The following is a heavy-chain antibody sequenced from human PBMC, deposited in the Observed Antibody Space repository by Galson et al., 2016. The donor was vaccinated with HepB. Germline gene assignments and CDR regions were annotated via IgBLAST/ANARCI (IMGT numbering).Heavy chain of an antibody. CDR3: ARGGTWLTYCDY. D-gene: IGHD1-14*01. CDR1: GGSLGANY. V-gene: IGHV4-34*01. CDR2: IRPDGAT. J-gene: IGHJ4*02. Sequence: SETLSLTCGVLGGSLGANYWSWIRQAPGKGLEWIGEIRPDGATNYNPSLKSRITMSLDASKNEFTLNLASVTAADTAVYYCARGGTWLTYCDYWGQGTLVTASS.